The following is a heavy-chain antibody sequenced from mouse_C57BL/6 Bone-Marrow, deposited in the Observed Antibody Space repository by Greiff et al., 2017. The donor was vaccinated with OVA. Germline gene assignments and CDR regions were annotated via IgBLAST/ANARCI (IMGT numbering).Heavy chain of an antibody. CDR2: IHPNSGST. J-gene: IGHJ2*01. D-gene: IGHD1-1*01. CDR3: ARYYGISYGYYIDY. CDR1: GYSFTSYW. V-gene: IGHV1-64*01. Sequence: QVQLQQSGAELVKPGASVKLSCKASGYSFTSYWMHWVKQRPGQGLEWLGMIHPNSGSTNYNEKFQSKATLTVDKSSSTAYMQLSILTSEYSAVYYCARYYGISYGYYIDYWGQGTTLTVSS.